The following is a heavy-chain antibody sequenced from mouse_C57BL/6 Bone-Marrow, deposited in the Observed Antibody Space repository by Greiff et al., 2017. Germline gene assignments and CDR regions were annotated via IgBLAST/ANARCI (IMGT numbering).Heavy chain of an antibody. D-gene: IGHD1-1*01. Sequence: VQLQQSGPELVKPGASVKISCKASGYTFTDYYMNWVKQSHGKSLEWIGDINPNNGGTSYNQKFKGKATLTVDKSSSTAYMELRSLTSEDSAVYYCARLGSYGSSLAWFAYWGQGTLVTVSA. J-gene: IGHJ3*01. CDR3: ARLGSYGSSLAWFAY. V-gene: IGHV1-26*01. CDR1: GYTFTDYY. CDR2: INPNNGGT.